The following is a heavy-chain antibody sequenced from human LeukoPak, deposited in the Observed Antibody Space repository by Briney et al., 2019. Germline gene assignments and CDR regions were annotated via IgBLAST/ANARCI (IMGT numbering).Heavy chain of an antibody. CDR1: GYTFTSYG. Sequence: EASVKVSCKASGYTFTSYGISWVRQAPGQGLEWMGWISAYNGNTNYAQKLQGRVTMTTDTSTSTAYMELRSLRSDDTAVYYCARGPAFIVVVPAGDYWGQGTLVTVSS. CDR3: ARGPAFIVVVPAGDY. D-gene: IGHD2-2*01. J-gene: IGHJ4*02. CDR2: ISAYNGNT. V-gene: IGHV1-18*01.